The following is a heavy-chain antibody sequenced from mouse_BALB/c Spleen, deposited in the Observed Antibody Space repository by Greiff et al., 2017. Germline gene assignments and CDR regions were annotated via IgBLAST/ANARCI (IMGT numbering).Heavy chain of an antibody. J-gene: IGHJ1*01. CDR1: GFTFSSYY. V-gene: IGHV5-6-2*01. D-gene: IGHD1-1*01. CDR3: ARQVTTVVSRYFDV. CDR2: INSNGGST. Sequence: EVHLVESGGGLVKLGGSLKLSCAASGFTFSSYYMSWVRQTPEKRLELVAAINSNGGSTYYPDTVKGRFTISRDNAKNTLYLQMSSLKSEDTALYYCARQVTTVVSRYFDVWGAGTTVTVSS.